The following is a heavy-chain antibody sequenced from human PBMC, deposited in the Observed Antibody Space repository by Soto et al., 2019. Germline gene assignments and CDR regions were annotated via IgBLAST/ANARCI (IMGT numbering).Heavy chain of an antibody. CDR2: IRSKAYGESA. Sequence: PGGSLRLSCSTSGFTFGDYPIAWVRQAPGKGLEWLTFIRSKAYGESAEYSASVRGRFTISRDDSKGIAYLEMNNLNTGDTAVYFCDRSPAKLRYDFDDWGQGTQVTVSS. V-gene: IGHV3-49*04. CDR1: GFTFGDYP. J-gene: IGHJ4*02. D-gene: IGHD4-17*01. CDR3: DRSPAKLRYDFDD.